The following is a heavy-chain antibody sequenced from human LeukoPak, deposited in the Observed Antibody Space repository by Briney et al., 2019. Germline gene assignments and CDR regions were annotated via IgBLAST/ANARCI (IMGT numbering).Heavy chain of an antibody. CDR3: ARWEGALGFDY. Sequence: PSETLSLTCDVYDGSFSAYYWGWIRQPPGKGLEWIGDIHHSGSTNYNPSLKSRVTISVDTSKNQFSLKLSSVTAADTAVYYCARWEGALGFDYWGQGTLVTVSS. V-gene: IGHV4-34*01. CDR1: DGSFSAYY. D-gene: IGHD1-26*01. J-gene: IGHJ4*02. CDR2: IHHSGST.